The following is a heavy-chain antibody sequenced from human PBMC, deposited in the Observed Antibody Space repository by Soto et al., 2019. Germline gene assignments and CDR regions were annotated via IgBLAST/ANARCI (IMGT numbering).Heavy chain of an antibody. D-gene: IGHD2-21*02. CDR1: GDTFTDYY. V-gene: IGHV1-46*01. J-gene: IGHJ4*02. CDR2: VNPSGGHT. CDR3: ARGGHVVVVTAALDY. Sequence: QVQLVQSGAEVKKPGASVKVSCKASGDTFTDYYIHWVRQAPGQGLEWMGTVNPSGGHTTYAQHFLGRMTMTKDTSTSNLYMEVTSLASEDTGVYYCARGGHVVVVTAALDYWGQGTLVTVSS.